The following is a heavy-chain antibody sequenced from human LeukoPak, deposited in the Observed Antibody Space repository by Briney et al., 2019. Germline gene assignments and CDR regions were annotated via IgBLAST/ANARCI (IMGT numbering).Heavy chain of an antibody. CDR3: ARTTMVRGTYYMDV. CDR1: GGSINSYY. Sequence: SETLSLTCTVSGGSINSYYWSWIRQPPGKGLQWIGCNHYSGSTNYNPSLKSRVTISVDTSKNQFSLKLSSVTAADTAVYYCARTTMVRGTYYMDVWGKGTTVTISS. D-gene: IGHD3-10*01. J-gene: IGHJ6*03. V-gene: IGHV4-59*01. CDR2: NHYSGST.